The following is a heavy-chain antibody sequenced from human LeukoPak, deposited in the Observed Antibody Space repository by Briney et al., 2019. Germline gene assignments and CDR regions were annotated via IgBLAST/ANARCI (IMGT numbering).Heavy chain of an antibody. J-gene: IGHJ5*02. Sequence: SETLSLTCTVSGGSISSGSYYWSWIRQPAGKGLEWIGRIYTSGSTNYNPSLKSRVTISVDTSKNQFSLKLSPVTAADTAVYYCARGLILAVAGADNWFDPWGQGTLVTVSS. CDR3: ARGLILAVAGADNWFDP. CDR2: IYTSGST. V-gene: IGHV4-61*02. D-gene: IGHD6-19*01. CDR1: GGSISSGSYY.